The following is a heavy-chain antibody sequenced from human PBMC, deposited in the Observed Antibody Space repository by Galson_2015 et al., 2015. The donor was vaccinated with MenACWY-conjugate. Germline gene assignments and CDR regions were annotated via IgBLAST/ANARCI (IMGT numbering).Heavy chain of an antibody. V-gene: IGHV3-30*04. D-gene: IGHD3-10*01. CDR3: ARSGPFRGVIIIAYYYYGMDV. CDR2: ISYDGSNK. J-gene: IGHJ6*02. CDR1: GFTFSSYA. Sequence: SLRLSCAASGFTFSSYAMHWVRQAPGKGLEWVAVISYDGSNKYYADSVKGRFTISRDNSKNTLYLQMNSLRAEDTAVYYCARSGPFRGVIIIAYYYYGMDVWGQGTTVTVSS.